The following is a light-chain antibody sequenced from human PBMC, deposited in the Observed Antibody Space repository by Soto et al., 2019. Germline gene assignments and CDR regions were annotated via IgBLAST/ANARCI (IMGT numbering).Light chain of an antibody. J-gene: IGLJ2*01. Sequence: QSALTQPASVSGSPGQSITISCTGTSSDVGGYNLVSWYHQHPDKAPKLIIYEDNKRPSGVSNRFSGSESGNTASLTISGLQAEDEADYYCCSYAGSSTFVLFGGGTQLTVL. CDR1: SSDVGGYNL. V-gene: IGLV2-23*02. CDR2: EDN. CDR3: CSYAGSSTFVL.